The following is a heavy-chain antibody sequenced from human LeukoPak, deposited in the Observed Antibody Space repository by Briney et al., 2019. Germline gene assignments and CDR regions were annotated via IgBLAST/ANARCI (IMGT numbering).Heavy chain of an antibody. Sequence: TSETLSLTCTVSGGSISSYYWSWIRQPAGKGLEWIGRIYTSGSTNYNPSLKSRVTMSVDTSKNQFSLKLSSVTAADTAVYYCARHPQIVGATKYFDYWGQGTLVTVSS. J-gene: IGHJ4*02. CDR3: ARHPQIVGATKYFDY. CDR2: IYTSGST. D-gene: IGHD1-26*01. CDR1: GGSISSYY. V-gene: IGHV4-4*07.